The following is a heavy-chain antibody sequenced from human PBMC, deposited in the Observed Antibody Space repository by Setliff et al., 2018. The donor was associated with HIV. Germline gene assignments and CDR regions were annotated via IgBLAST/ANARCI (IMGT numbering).Heavy chain of an antibody. D-gene: IGHD6-13*01. V-gene: IGHV3-23*01. CDR3: ARDCRVGWVFTYGMDV. J-gene: IGHJ6*02. CDR2: ISGSGGST. Sequence: GGSLRLSCAASGFTFSSYAMSWVRQAPGKGLEWVSAISGSGGSTYYADSVKGRFTISRDNSNNTLYLQMNSLRAEDTAVYYCARDCRVGWVFTYGMDVWGQGTLVTVSS. CDR1: GFTFSSYA.